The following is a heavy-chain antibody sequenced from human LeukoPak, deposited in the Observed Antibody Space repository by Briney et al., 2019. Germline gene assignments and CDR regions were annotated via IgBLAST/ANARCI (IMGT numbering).Heavy chain of an antibody. CDR3: ARVGAVAGTIFGY. CDR1: GFTFSSYW. J-gene: IGHJ4*02. Sequence: PGGSLRLFCAASGFTFSSYWMQWVRQAPGKGLVWVSRINSDGSSTSYADSVKGRFTISRDNAKNTLYLQMNSLRAEDTAVYYCARVGAVAGTIFGYWGQGTLVTVSS. V-gene: IGHV3-74*01. CDR2: INSDGSST. D-gene: IGHD6-19*01.